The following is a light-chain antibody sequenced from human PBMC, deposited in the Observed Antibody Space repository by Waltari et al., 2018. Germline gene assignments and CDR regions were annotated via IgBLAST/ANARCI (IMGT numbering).Light chain of an antibody. Sequence: QSALTQPASVSGSPGQSLTIPCTRTSSDVGSYDLVSWYQQHPGKAPKLMIYEGSKRPSGVSNRFSGSKSGDTASLTISGLQAEDETDYYCCSYAGSGTWVFGGGTKLTVL. CDR3: CSYAGSGTWV. J-gene: IGLJ3*02. CDR2: EGS. CDR1: SSDVGSYDL. V-gene: IGLV2-23*01.